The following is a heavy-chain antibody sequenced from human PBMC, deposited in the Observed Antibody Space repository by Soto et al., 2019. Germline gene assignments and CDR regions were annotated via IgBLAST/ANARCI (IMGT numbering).Heavy chain of an antibody. Sequence: GGSLRLSCAASGFTLSNAWMSWVSQAPGKGLEWVGRIKSKTDGGTTEYAAPVKGRFTISRDDSKNTLYLQMNSLKTEDTAVYYCSTTTSIVGADDAFDIWGQGTMVTVSS. CDR2: IKSKTDGGTT. CDR3: STTTSIVGADDAFDI. D-gene: IGHD1-26*01. CDR1: GFTLSNAW. V-gene: IGHV3-15*01. J-gene: IGHJ3*02.